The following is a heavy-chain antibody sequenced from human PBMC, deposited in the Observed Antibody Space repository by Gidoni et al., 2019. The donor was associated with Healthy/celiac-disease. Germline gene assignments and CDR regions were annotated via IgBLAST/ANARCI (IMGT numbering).Heavy chain of an antibody. CDR3: AREYSSSIDY. J-gene: IGHJ4*02. V-gene: IGHV3-66*01. CDR1: GFTVSSNY. CDR2: IYSGGST. Sequence: EVQLVASGGGLVQPGGSLRRSCAASGFTVSSNYMSGVRQAPGKGLEWVSVIYSGGSTYYADSVKGRFTISRDNSKNTLYLQMNSLRAEDTAVYYCAREYSSSIDYWGQGTLVTVSS. D-gene: IGHD6-6*01.